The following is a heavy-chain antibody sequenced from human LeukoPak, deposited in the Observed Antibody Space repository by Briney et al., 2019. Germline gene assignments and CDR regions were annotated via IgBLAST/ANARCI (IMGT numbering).Heavy chain of an antibody. CDR3: ARDPGFYNFDY. CDR1: GYTFTSYG. CDR2: INPNSGGT. Sequence: ASVKVSCKASGYTFTSYGISWVRQAPGQGLEWMGWINPNSGGTNYAQKFQGRVTMTRDTSISTAYMELSRLRSDDTAVYYCARDPGFYNFDYWGQGTLATVSS. D-gene: IGHD2/OR15-2a*01. J-gene: IGHJ4*02. V-gene: IGHV1-2*02.